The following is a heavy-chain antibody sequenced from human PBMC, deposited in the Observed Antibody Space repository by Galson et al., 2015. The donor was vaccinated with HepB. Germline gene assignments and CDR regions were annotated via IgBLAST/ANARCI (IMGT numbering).Heavy chain of an antibody. CDR3: ARGLGGY. CDR2: ISHSGTTV. CDR1: GFTLSDYY. Sequence: SLRLSCAASGFTLSDYYMSWMRQAPGKGLEWLSYISHSGTTVYHADSLKGRFSISRDNAKNSPYLQMNSLRAEDTAVYYCARGLGGYWGQGTLVTVSS. V-gene: IGHV3-11*01. D-gene: IGHD2-15*01. J-gene: IGHJ4*02.